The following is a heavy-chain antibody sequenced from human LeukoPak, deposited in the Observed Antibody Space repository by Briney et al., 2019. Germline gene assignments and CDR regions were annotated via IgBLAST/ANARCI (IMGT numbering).Heavy chain of an antibody. D-gene: IGHD2-2*01. CDR3: ARDTFQPGLIDS. CDR1: GFTFSHYA. CDR2: INDDSSDI. J-gene: IGHJ4*02. Sequence: QPGGSLRLSCAASGFTFSHYAMNWVRQAPGKGLEWVSYINDDSSDIHYADSVRGRFTISRDNARNILHLQPSSLRVEDTAVYYCARDTFQPGLIDSWGQGTLVIVSS. V-gene: IGHV3-48*04.